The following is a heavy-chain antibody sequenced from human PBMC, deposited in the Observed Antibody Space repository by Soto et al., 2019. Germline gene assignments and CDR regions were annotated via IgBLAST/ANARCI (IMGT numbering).Heavy chain of an antibody. V-gene: IGHV3-48*02. Sequence: PGGSLRLSCAASGFTFSSYSMNWFRQAPGKGLEWVSYISSSSSTIYYADSVKGRFTISRDNAKNSLYLRMNSLGDEDTAVYYCARGKLPGIAAAGNDYWGQGTLVTVSS. CDR2: ISSSSSTI. D-gene: IGHD6-13*01. J-gene: IGHJ4*02. CDR1: GFTFSSYS. CDR3: ARGKLPGIAAAGNDY.